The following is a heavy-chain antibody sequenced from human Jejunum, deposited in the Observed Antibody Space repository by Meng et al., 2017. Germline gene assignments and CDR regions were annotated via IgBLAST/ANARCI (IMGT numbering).Heavy chain of an antibody. CDR3: ARGRYNWKGGANWSDS. Sequence: EVQLVGSGGDLVKPGGSLRLSCAASGFDFSSYSINWVRQAPGKGLEWVSSICSRSTYIYHADSVKGRFTTSRDNAKNSLYLQMNSLRAEDTAVYYCARGRYNWKGGANWSDSWGQGTLVTVSS. D-gene: IGHD1-20*01. CDR1: GFDFSSYS. J-gene: IGHJ5*01. CDR2: ICSRSTYI. V-gene: IGHV3-21*01.